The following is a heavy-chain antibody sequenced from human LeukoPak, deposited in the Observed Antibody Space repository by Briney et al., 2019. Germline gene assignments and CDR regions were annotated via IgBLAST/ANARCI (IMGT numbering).Heavy chain of an antibody. CDR3: ARDKDSSSPNWFDP. CDR2: IIPIFGTA. CDR1: GGTFSSYD. V-gene: IGHV1-69*13. J-gene: IGHJ5*02. Sequence: SVKVSCKASGGTFSSYDISWVRQAPGQGLEWMGGIIPIFGTANYAQKFQGRVTITADESTSTAYMELSSLRSEDTAVYYCARDKDSSSPNWFDPWGQGTLVTVSS. D-gene: IGHD6-13*01.